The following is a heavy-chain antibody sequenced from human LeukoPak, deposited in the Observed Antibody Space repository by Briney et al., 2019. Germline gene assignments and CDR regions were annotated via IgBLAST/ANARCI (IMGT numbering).Heavy chain of an antibody. CDR2: ISYDGSNK. D-gene: IGHD3-22*01. V-gene: IGHV3-30-3*01. CDR3: ARETPNYDSSGYYYYFDY. CDR1: GFTFSSYA. Sequence: GGSLRLSCAASGFTFSSYAMHWVRQAPGKGLEWVAVISYDGSNKYYADSVKGRFTISRDNSKYTLYLQMNSLRAEDTAVYYCARETPNYDSSGYYYYFDYWGQGTLVTVSS. J-gene: IGHJ4*02.